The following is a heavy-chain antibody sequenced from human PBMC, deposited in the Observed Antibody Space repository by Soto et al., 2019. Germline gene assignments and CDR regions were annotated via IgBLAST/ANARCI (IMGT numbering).Heavy chain of an antibody. V-gene: IGHV3-30*18. CDR1: GFIFSDCG. CDR3: TNDHATTGWAFDH. CDR2: ISYDGINK. D-gene: IGHD6-19*01. J-gene: IGHJ4*02. Sequence: QVQLVESGGGVVQPGRSLRLSCEASGFIFSDCGMHWVRQAPGKGLEWVGVISYDGINKYYADSMKGRFTISRDNSKNIVYLQLHTLRVEDTAVYYCTNDHATTGWAFDHWGQGALVTVSS.